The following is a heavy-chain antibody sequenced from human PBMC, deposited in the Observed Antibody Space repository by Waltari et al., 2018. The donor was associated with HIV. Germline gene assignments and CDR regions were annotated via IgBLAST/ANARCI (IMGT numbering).Heavy chain of an antibody. J-gene: IGHJ4*02. CDR1: GYRSTNYW. Sequence: EVQLVQSGAEVKKSGESLRISCMGSGYRSTNYWINWLRLMPGKGLEWMGRIDLSDSDTNDRPSFQGHVTMSVDKSISTAYLQWSGLKASDTAVYYCARQWSSATYFDSWGQGTLVTVSS. CDR2: IDLSDSDT. D-gene: IGHD3-10*01. V-gene: IGHV5-10-1*01. CDR3: ARQWSSATYFDS.